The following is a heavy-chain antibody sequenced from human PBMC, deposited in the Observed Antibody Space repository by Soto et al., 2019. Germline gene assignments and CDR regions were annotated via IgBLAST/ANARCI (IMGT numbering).Heavy chain of an antibody. V-gene: IGHV1-8*01. CDR1: GYTFTSYD. CDR2: MNPNSGNT. CDR3: ARVSGTTPDVPDY. D-gene: IGHD1-1*01. J-gene: IGHJ4*02. Sequence: ASVKVSCKASGYTFTSYDINWVRQATGQGLEWMGWMNPNSGNTGYAQKFQGRVTMTRNTSISTAYMELRSLRSDDTAVYYCARVSGTTPDVPDYWGQGTLVTVSS.